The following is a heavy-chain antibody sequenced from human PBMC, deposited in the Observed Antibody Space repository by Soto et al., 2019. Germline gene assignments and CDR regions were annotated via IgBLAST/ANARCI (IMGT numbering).Heavy chain of an antibody. Sequence: VQLVETGGGLIQHGGSLRLSCADSGFTVSNNYMGWVRQAPGKGLEWVSVIYSGGSKYCSDSVKGRFTISRDNSKNTRYLQMNSLRAEDTAVYYCARTSPGGDYGYFDYWGQGTLVTVSS. J-gene: IGHJ4*02. CDR3: ARTSPGGDYGYFDY. CDR1: GFTVSNNY. CDR2: IYSGGSK. V-gene: IGHV3-53*02. D-gene: IGHD4-17*01.